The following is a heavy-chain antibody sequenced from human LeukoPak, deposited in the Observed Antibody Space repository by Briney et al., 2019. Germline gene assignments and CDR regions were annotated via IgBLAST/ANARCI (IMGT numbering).Heavy chain of an antibody. CDR3: ASRLFLLGYCSSTSCYNPRVFQH. V-gene: IGHV4-34*01. D-gene: IGHD2-2*02. CDR2: INHSGST. Sequence: SETLSLTCAVYGGSFSGYYWSWIRQPPGKGLEWIGEINHSGSTNYNPSLKSRVTISVDTSKNQFSLKLSSVTAADTAVCYCASRLFLLGYCSSTSCYNPRVFQHWGQGTLVTVSS. J-gene: IGHJ1*01. CDR1: GGSFSGYY.